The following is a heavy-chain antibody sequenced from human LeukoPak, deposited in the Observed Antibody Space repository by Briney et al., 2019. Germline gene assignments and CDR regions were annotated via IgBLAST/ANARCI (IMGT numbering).Heavy chain of an antibody. V-gene: IGHV3-9*01. CDR3: VKAAADRYFDL. Sequence: GGSLRLSCVASGFTFNDYAMHWVRQAPGKGLEWVSGISWNSGTKTYGDSVKGRFTISRAYDKKSLFLQMNSLTTEDTALYYCVKAAADRYFDLWGRGTPVIVSS. CDR2: ISWNSGTK. CDR1: GFTFNDYA. D-gene: IGHD6-25*01. J-gene: IGHJ2*01.